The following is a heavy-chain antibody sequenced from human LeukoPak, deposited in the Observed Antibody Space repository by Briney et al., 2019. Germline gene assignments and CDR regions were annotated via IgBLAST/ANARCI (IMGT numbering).Heavy chain of an antibody. D-gene: IGHD6-13*01. CDR2: VYYTGST. CDR3: ARISSSNWYNERGAFDV. J-gene: IGHJ3*01. CDR1: GGSISSYY. Sequence: SETLSLTCTVSGGSISSYYWSWVRQPPGKGLEWIGYVYYTGSTNYSPSLESRLTISVDTSKNQSSVKLRSVTAADTAVYYCARISSSNWYNERGAFDVWGQGTMVTVSS. V-gene: IGHV4-59*01.